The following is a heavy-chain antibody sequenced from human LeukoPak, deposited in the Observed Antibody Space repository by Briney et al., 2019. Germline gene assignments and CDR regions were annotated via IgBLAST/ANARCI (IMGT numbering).Heavy chain of an antibody. CDR3: AIHTQRGYYYGSGSYSY. CDR2: INPSGGST. Sequence: GASVKVSCKASGYTFTSYYMHWVRQAPGQGLEWMGIINPSGGSTSYAQKFQGRVTMTRDTSTSTVYMELSSLRSEDTAVYYCAIHTQRGYYYGSGSYSYWGQGTLVTVSS. CDR1: GYTFTSYY. J-gene: IGHJ4*02. V-gene: IGHV1-46*01. D-gene: IGHD3-10*01.